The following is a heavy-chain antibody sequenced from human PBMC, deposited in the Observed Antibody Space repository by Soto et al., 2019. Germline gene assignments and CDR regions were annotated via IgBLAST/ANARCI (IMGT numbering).Heavy chain of an antibody. CDR3: VKEGYGTGNWFHP. J-gene: IGHJ5*02. Sequence: PSETLSLTCTVSVVSISSGDYYCSWIRQPPWKGLEWIGYIYYSGSTYYNPSLKSRVTISVDTSKNQFSLKLSSVTAADTAVYYGVKEGYGTGNWFHPWCQATLVTVSS. V-gene: IGHV4-30-4*01. CDR2: IYYSGST. CDR1: VVSISSGDYY. D-gene: IGHD6-13*01.